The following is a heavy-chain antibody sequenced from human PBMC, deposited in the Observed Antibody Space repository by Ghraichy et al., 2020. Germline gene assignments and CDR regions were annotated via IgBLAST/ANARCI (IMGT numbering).Heavy chain of an antibody. D-gene: IGHD2-15*01. V-gene: IGHV3-23*01. Sequence: GGALRLSCAASGFTFSSYVLTWVRQAPGKGLEWVSSISASGGATYYADSVKGRLTTSRDNSRDTLYLQMNSLRIEDTAVYSCAKAGGNCSGGTCPSYNWFDPWGRETLVTVSS. CDR1: GFTFSSYV. CDR3: AKAGGNCSGGTCPSYNWFDP. J-gene: IGHJ5*02. CDR2: ISASGGAT.